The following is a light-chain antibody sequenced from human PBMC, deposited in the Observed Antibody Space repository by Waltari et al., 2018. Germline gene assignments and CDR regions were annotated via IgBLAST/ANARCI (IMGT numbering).Light chain of an antibody. J-gene: IGLJ2*01. V-gene: IGLV3-19*01. CDR3: HSRDSSGDVI. Sequence: SYGLPQNPAVYVCLGQTVGSTCQGESVRLLYVSGFHQKPGQAPALVIYGKNNRPSGIPDRFSASTSGSTATLTITGAQAEDEADYYCHSRDSSGDVIIGGGTKLTVV. CDR1: SVRLLY. CDR2: GKN.